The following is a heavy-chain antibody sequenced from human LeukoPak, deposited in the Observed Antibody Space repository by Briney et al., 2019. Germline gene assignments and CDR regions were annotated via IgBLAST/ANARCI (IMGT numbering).Heavy chain of an antibody. V-gene: IGHV5-51*01. Sequence: GESLKISCKGSGYSFPNYWIGWVRQMPGKGLEWIGIVYPATSDTTYSPSFQGQVTISADRSSSTAYLQWSSLKASDTAIYYCARPKTLGGYNYEFEFWGQGTLVTVSS. CDR3: ARPKTLGGYNYEFEF. CDR2: VYPATSDT. CDR1: GYSFPNYW. J-gene: IGHJ4*02. D-gene: IGHD5-18*01.